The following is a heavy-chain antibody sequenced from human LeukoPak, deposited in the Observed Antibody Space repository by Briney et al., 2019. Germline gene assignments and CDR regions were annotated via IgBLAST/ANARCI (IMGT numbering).Heavy chain of an antibody. D-gene: IGHD3-9*01. J-gene: IGHJ4*02. Sequence: PGGSLRLSCAASGFTFSSYWMSWVRQAPGKGLEWVANIKQDGSEKYYVDSVKGRFTISRDNAKNSLYLQMNSLRAEDTAVYYCARDQGRYFDWLPHFDYWGQGTLVTVSS. CDR3: ARDQGRYFDWLPHFDY. CDR1: GFTFSSYW. V-gene: IGHV3-7*01. CDR2: IKQDGSEK.